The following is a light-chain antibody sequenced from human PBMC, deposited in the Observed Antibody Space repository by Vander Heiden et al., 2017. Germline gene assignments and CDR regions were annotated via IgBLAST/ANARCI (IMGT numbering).Light chain of an antibody. CDR2: QDN. CDR1: TLGDKY. J-gene: IGLJ1*01. V-gene: IGLV3-1*01. CDR3: QAWDSRTVV. Sequence: SYELTQAPSVSVSPGQTARITCSGDTLGDKYVCWYQQRPGQSPMLVIYQDNKRPSGIPERFSGSNSGNTATLIISETQAMDEADYYCQAWDSRTVVFGTGTKLTVL.